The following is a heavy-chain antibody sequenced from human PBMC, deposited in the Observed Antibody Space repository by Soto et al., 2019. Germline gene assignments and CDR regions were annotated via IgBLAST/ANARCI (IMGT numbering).Heavy chain of an antibody. D-gene: IGHD6-19*01. CDR2: ISDSGDNT. CDR1: GFTFSNYA. Sequence: PGGSLRLSCAASGFTFSNYAMNWVRQAPGKGLEWVSGISDSGDNTFYADSVRGRFTVSRDNSKNTLYLQMDSLRAEDTAVFYCVKDPDTFQYSSGWSPYMDVWGQGTTVTVSS. J-gene: IGHJ6*02. V-gene: IGHV3-23*01. CDR3: VKDPDTFQYSSGWSPYMDV.